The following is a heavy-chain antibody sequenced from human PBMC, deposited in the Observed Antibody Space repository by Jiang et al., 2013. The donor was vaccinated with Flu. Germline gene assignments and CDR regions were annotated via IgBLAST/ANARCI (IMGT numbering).Heavy chain of an antibody. V-gene: IGHV6-1*01. J-gene: IGHJ4*02. D-gene: IGHD2-2*01. CDR2: TYYRSKWYT. Sequence: QTLLTHLVPSPGTVSLPQCWLALDQAVPIERLEWLGRTYYRSKWYTDYAVSLKSRIIINSDTSKNQFSLQLNSVAPEDTALYYCARGYKYAYDYWGQGILVTVSS. CDR1: GTVSLPQCW. CDR3: ARGYKYAYDY.